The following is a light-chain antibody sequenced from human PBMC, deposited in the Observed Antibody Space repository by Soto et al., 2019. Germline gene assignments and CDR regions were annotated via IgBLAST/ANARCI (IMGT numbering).Light chain of an antibody. V-gene: IGLV2-11*01. CDR2: DVS. CDR3: CSYAGSPWV. Sequence: QSALTQPRSVSGSPGQSVTISCTGTSSDVGVYNYVSWYQQHPGKAPKLMIYDVSIRPSGVPDRFSGSKSGNTASLTISGLQAEDDADYYCCSYAGSPWVFGGGTKLTVL. CDR1: SSDVGVYNY. J-gene: IGLJ3*02.